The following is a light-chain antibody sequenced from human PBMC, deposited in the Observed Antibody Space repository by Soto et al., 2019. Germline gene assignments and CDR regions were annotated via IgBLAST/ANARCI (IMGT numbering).Light chain of an antibody. J-gene: IGKJ5*01. V-gene: IGKV3-15*01. CDR1: QSVSSY. Sequence: EIVMTQSPDTLSVSPGERATLSCRASQSVSSYLAWYQQKPGQAPRLLIYAASSRATGLPARFSGSGSGTEFSLTINSLQAEDFAVYYCQQYDNWPPTTFGQGTRLEIK. CDR3: QQYDNWPPTT. CDR2: AAS.